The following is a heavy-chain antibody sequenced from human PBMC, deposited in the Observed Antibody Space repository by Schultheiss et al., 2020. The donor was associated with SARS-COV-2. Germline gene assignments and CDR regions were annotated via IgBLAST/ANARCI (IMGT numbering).Heavy chain of an antibody. CDR2: IYYSGST. D-gene: IGHD3-3*01. Sequence: SQTLSLTCTVSGGSISSGSYYWGWIRQPPGKGLEWIGSIYYSGSTNYNPSLKSRVTISVDTSKNQFSLKLSSVTAADTAVYYCARDNDFWSGYSKYNWFDPWGQGTLVTVSS. J-gene: IGHJ5*02. V-gene: IGHV4-39*07. CDR3: ARDNDFWSGYSKYNWFDP. CDR1: GGSISSGSYY.